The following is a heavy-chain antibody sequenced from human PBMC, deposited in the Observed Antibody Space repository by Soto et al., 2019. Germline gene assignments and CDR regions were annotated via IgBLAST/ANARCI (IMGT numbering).Heavy chain of an antibody. Sequence: ASVKVSCKASGYTFTSYGISWVRQAPGQGLEWMGWISAYNGNTNYAQKLQGRVTMTTDTSTRTAYMELRSLRSDDTAVYYCARDPYYDFWSGYPTTLYYYGMDVWGQGTTVTVSS. CDR1: GYTFTSYG. CDR3: ARDPYYDFWSGYPTTLYYYGMDV. CDR2: ISAYNGNT. D-gene: IGHD3-3*01. J-gene: IGHJ6*02. V-gene: IGHV1-18*04.